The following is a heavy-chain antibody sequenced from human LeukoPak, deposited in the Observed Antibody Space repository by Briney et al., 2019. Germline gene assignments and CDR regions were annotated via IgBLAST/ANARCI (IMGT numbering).Heavy chain of an antibody. D-gene: IGHD3-16*01. CDR3: AAALGIGYYSGVDV. V-gene: IGHV5-51*01. Sequence: TGESLKISCKGSGYSFTTYWLAGVRQLPGKGLGWMGIIYPADSDTIYSPSFQGQVTMSADKSISTAYLQWSSLKASDTAMYYCAAALGIGYYSGVDVWGQGTTVTVSS. J-gene: IGHJ6*02. CDR2: IYPADSDT. CDR1: GYSFTTYW.